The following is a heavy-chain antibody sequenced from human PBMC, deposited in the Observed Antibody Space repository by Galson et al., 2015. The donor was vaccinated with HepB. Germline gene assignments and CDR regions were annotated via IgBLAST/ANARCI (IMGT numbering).Heavy chain of an antibody. CDR2: ISSSSSTI. Sequence: SLRLSCAASGFTFSSYAMHWVRQAPGKGLEWVSYISSSSSTIYYADSVKGRFTISRDNAKNSLYLQMNSLRDEDTAVYYCAREYDFWSGYLDYWGQGTLVTVSS. J-gene: IGHJ4*02. V-gene: IGHV3-48*02. CDR3: AREYDFWSGYLDY. D-gene: IGHD3-3*01. CDR1: GFTFSSYA.